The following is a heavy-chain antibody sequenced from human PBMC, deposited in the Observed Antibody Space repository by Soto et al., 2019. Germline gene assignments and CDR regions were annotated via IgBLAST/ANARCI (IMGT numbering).Heavy chain of an antibody. CDR1: GFTFRNYC. CDR2: INEDGSEE. D-gene: IGHD1-26*01. Sequence: EVKLVESGGGLVQPGGSLRLSCAASGFTFRNYCLGWVRQAPGKGLEWVANINEDGSEEYYVDSVRGRFIISRDNARNSLFLQMNSLRTEDTAIYYCARIESGRYDYWGQGTRVTVSS. V-gene: IGHV3-7*01. J-gene: IGHJ4*02. CDR3: ARIESGRYDY.